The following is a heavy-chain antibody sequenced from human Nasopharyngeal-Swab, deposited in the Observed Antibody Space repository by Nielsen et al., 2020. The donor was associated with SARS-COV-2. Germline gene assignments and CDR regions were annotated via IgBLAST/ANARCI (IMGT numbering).Heavy chain of an antibody. D-gene: IGHD6-13*01. Sequence: GALKISCAASGFTFSSYWMSWVRQAPGKGLEWVANIKQDGSEKYYVDSVKGRFTISRDNAKNSLYLQMNSLRAEDTAVYYCARGIAAAGTGIDYWGQGTLVTVSS. J-gene: IGHJ4*02. CDR1: GFTFSSYW. V-gene: IGHV3-7*01. CDR3: ARGIAAAGTGIDY. CDR2: IKQDGSEK.